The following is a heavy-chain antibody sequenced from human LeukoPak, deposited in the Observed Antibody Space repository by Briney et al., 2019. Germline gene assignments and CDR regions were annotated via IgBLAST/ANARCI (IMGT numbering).Heavy chain of an antibody. D-gene: IGHD1-1*01. V-gene: IGHV3-33*06. CDR3: AKDTTGTPTDEFDY. Sequence: GGSLRLSCAASGFTFSSYGMHWVRQAPGKGLEWVAVIWYDGSNKYYADSVKGRFTISRDNSKNTLYLQMNSLRAEDTAVYYCAKDTTGTPTDEFDYWGQGTLVTVSS. J-gene: IGHJ4*02. CDR1: GFTFSSYG. CDR2: IWYDGSNK.